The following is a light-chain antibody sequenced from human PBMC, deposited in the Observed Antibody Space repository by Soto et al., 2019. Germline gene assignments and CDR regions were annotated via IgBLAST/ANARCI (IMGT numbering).Light chain of an antibody. CDR1: KLGDKY. J-gene: IGLJ2*01. CDR2: QDS. V-gene: IGLV3-1*01. Sequence: SYELTQPPSVSVSPGQTASITCSGDKLGDKYACWYQQKPGQSPVLVIYQDSKRPSGIPERFSGSNSGNTATLTISGTQAMDEADYYCQAWDSSTRVVFGGGTKLHRP. CDR3: QAWDSSTRVV.